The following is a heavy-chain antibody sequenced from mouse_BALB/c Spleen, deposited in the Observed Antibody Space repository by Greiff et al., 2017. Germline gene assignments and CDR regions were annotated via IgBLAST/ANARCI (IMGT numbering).Heavy chain of an antibody. CDR2: IYPGDGDT. CDR3: ARNYGSSYEAMDD. D-gene: IGHD1-1*01. V-gene: IGHV1-80*01. Sequence: VKLMESGAELVRPGSSVKISCKASGYAFSSYWMNWVKQRPGQGLEWIGQIYPGDGDTNYNGKFKGKATLTADKSSSTAYMQLSSLTSEDSAVYFCARNYGSSYEAMDDWGQGTSVTVSS. CDR1: GYAFSSYW. J-gene: IGHJ4*01.